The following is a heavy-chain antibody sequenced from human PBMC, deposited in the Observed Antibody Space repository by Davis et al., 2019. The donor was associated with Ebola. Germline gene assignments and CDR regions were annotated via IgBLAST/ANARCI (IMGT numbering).Heavy chain of an antibody. Sequence: GESLKISCAASGFPFSAYAMSWVLPPLGEGLQCVSTVSISGRDTYYIDSVMGRFTVSRDNSKNTVFLQMNSLRVEDTSHYYCAQGSSPDNWGPGTLVTVSS. CDR3: AQGSSPDN. J-gene: IGHJ4*02. V-gene: IGHV3-23*01. D-gene: IGHD6-6*01. CDR2: VSISGRDT. CDR1: GFPFSAYA.